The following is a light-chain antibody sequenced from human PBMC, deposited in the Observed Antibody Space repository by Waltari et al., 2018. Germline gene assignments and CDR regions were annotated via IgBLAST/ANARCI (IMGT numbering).Light chain of an antibody. CDR3: CSYTITSTLV. Sequence: SALTQPASVSGSPGQSITISCTGTNSDIGGFHYLSWYQHHPGQAPTLILYDVTKRPSGVSDRFSGSKSGTTASLTISGLHTDDEADYYCCSYTITSTLVFGGGTKLTVL. CDR2: DVT. J-gene: IGLJ2*01. V-gene: IGLV2-14*03. CDR1: NSDIGGFHY.